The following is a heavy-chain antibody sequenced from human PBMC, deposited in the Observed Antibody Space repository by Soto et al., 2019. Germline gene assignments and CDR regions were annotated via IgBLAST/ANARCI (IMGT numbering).Heavy chain of an antibody. V-gene: IGHV3-11*01. Sequence: QVHLVESGGGLVKPGGSLRLSCAASGFTSSNYYMSWIRQAPGKGLEWVSYISDSGDIMYYADSVKGRFTISRDNAKNLLYLQMNSLRAEDTAVYYCARDLGYYDSSGYFDFWGQGTLVTVSS. CDR2: ISDSGDIM. J-gene: IGHJ4*02. CDR3: ARDLGYYDSSGYFDF. CDR1: GFTSSNYY. D-gene: IGHD3-22*01.